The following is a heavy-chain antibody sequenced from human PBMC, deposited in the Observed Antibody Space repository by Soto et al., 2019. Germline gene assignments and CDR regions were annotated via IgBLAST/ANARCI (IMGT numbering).Heavy chain of an antibody. J-gene: IGHJ4*02. CDR1: GFTFSGYY. CDR3: ARHLQGSTDYLSDFDY. Sequence: QVQLVESGGGLVKPGGSLRLSCAASGFTFSGYYMSWIRQAPGKGLEWVSYVSGSSYHTHYADSVKGRVTISRDNAKNSLYLQMNSLRAEDTAVYFCARHLQGSTDYLSDFDYWGQGTLVTVSS. V-gene: IGHV3-11*06. D-gene: IGHD3-22*01. CDR2: VSGSSYHT.